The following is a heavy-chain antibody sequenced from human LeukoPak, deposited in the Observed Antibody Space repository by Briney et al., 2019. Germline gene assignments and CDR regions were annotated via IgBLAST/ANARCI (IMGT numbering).Heavy chain of an antibody. D-gene: IGHD3-22*01. J-gene: IGHJ4*02. V-gene: IGHV4-39*01. Sequence: PSETLSLTCTVSGGSISSSSYYWGWIRQPPGKGLEWIGSIYYSGSTYYNPSLKSRVTISVDTSKNQFSLKLSSVTAADTAVYYCARGYGSGYRFDYWGQGTLVTVSS. CDR1: GGSISSSSYY. CDR3: ARGYGSGYRFDY. CDR2: IYYSGST.